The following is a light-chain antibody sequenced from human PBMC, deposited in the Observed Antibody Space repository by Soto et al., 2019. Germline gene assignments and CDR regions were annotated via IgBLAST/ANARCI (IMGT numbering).Light chain of an antibody. CDR3: SSYTSGHTYV. Sequence: QSALTQPASVSGSPGQSIAISCTGTSSDVGGYDYVSWYQQHAGKAPKLMIYVVSNRPSGVPNRFSGSKSGNTASLTICGLRAEDEADYYCSSYTSGHTYVVGTGTKVTVL. CDR1: SSDVGGYDY. V-gene: IGLV2-14*01. CDR2: VVS. J-gene: IGLJ1*01.